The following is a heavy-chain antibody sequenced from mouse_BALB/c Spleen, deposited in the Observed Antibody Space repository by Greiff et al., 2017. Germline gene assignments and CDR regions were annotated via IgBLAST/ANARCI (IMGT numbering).Heavy chain of an antibody. CDR3: GKDYGYDGYYFDY. CDR2: INPYNGDT. V-gene: IGHV1-37*01. Sequence: VQLKESGPELVKPGASVKISCKASGYSFTGYFMNWVKQSHGKSLEWIGRINPYNGDTFYNQKFKGKATLNVYKSSSTAHMELLSLTSEDSAVYDCGKDYGYDGYYFDYWGQGTTVTVSA. CDR1: GYSFTGYF. D-gene: IGHD2-2*01. J-gene: IGHJ2*01.